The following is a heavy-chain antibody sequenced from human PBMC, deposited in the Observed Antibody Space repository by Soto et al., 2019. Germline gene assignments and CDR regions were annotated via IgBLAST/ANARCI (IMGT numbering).Heavy chain of an antibody. CDR3: ARAVSTKTATIDY. V-gene: IGHV1-46*01. D-gene: IGHD1-1*01. Sequence: QVQLVQSGAEVKNPGASVKVSCKASGYTFTTYYMHWLRQARGQGLEWMGIITQRSGSTRYEHKFQARFTMTKDTSTVTVYMELSSLGYEDTTVYYCARAVSTKTATIDYLSQGTPVTVSS. J-gene: IGHJ4*02. CDR2: ITQRSGST. CDR1: GYTFTTYY.